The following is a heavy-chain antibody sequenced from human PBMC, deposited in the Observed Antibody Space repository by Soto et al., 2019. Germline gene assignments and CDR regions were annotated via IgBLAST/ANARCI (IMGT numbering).Heavy chain of an antibody. V-gene: IGHV3-53*01. CDR3: ARDSRNRNFFDY. CDR2: IYSGGST. J-gene: IGHJ4*02. D-gene: IGHD2-2*01. CDR1: GFTVSSNY. Sequence: EVQLVESGGGLIQPGGSLRLSCAASGFTVSSNYMTWVRQAPGKGLEWVSAIYSGGSTYYADSVKGRFTISRDNSKNTLYLQMNSLRAEDTALYYCARDSRNRNFFDYWGQGTLVTVSS.